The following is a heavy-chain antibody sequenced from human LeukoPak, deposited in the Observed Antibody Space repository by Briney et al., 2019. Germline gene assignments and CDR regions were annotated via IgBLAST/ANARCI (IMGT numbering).Heavy chain of an antibody. CDR2: INPSDGAT. D-gene: IGHD3-16*01. CDR1: GNTFTKYY. J-gene: IGHJ6*03. CDR3: AREQRAGLSGNLGGLLASYYTYYYMDV. Sequence: GASVKVSCTASGNTFTKYYIHWVRQAPGQGLAWMGMINPSDGATTYAQRFQGRVTMTRDMSTTTVYMDLRSLRSEDTAVYFCAREQRAGLSGNLGGLLASYYTYYYMDVWGRGTTVTVSS. V-gene: IGHV1-46*01.